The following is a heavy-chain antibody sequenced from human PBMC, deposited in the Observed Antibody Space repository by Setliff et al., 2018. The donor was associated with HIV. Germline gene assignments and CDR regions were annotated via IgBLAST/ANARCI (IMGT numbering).Heavy chain of an antibody. V-gene: IGHV4-39*07. CDR1: GGSITTSTFY. CDR3: ARVRPQVGARAFDI. J-gene: IGHJ3*02. CDR2: IYYSGST. D-gene: IGHD1-26*01. Sequence: SETLSLTCTVSGGSITTSTFYWGWIRQPPGKGLEWIGSIYYSGSTYYNPSLKSRLTITQHTSKNQFSLKLSSVTAADTAVYYCARVRPQVGARAFDIWGQGTMVTVSS.